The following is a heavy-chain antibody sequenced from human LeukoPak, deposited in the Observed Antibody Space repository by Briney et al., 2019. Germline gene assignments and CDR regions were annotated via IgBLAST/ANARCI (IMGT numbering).Heavy chain of an antibody. J-gene: IGHJ5*02. V-gene: IGHV1-18*01. CDR3: ARGGYCSSTSCYSDYWIDP. CDR2: ISAYNGNT. D-gene: IGHD2-2*02. CDR1: GYTFTSYG. Sequence: ASVKVSCKASGYTFTSYGISWVRQAPGQGLEWMGWISAYNGNTNYAQKLQGRVTMTTDTSTSTAYMELRSLRSDDTAVYYCARGGYCSSTSCYSDYWIDPWGQGTLVTVSS.